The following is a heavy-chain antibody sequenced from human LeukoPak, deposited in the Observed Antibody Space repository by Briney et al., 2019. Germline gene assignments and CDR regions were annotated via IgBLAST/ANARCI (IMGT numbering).Heavy chain of an antibody. CDR2: IGWNSATI. CDR1: GFIFDDYA. V-gene: IGHV3-9*01. J-gene: IGHJ4*02. CDR3: VKGRGYRFGFNTFDH. Sequence: PGGSLRFSCAASGFIFDDYAMYWVRQFPGKGLEWVSGIGWNSATIGYADSVKGRFTISRDNAKRSLYLHMRSLRAEDTAFYYCVKGRGYRFGFNTFDHWGQGALVTVSS. D-gene: IGHD5-18*01.